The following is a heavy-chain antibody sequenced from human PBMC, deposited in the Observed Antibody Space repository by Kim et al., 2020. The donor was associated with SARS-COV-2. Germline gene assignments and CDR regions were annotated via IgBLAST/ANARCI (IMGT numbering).Heavy chain of an antibody. V-gene: IGHV3-33*01. Sequence: YYANSLKVRFTISSDNSKNTLYLQMNSLRAEDTAVYYCARDLGSSGCPDYWGQGTLVTVSS. CDR3: ARDLGSSGCPDY. J-gene: IGHJ4*02. D-gene: IGHD6-19*01.